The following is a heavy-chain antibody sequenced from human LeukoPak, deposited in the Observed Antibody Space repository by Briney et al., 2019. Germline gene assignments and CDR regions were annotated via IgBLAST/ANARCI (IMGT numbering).Heavy chain of an antibody. CDR2: IRYDGSNK. CDR1: GFTFSSYG. Sequence: GGSLRLSCAASGFTFSSYGMHWVRQAPGKGLEWVAFIRYDGSNKYYADSVKGRFTISRDNSKNTLYLQMNSLRAEDTAVYYCAKGTYYDFWSGYLDYWGQGTLVTVSS. J-gene: IGHJ4*02. CDR3: AKGTYYDFWSGYLDY. D-gene: IGHD3-3*01. V-gene: IGHV3-30*02.